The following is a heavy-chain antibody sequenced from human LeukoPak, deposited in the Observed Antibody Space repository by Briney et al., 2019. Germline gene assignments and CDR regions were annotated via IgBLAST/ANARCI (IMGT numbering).Heavy chain of an antibody. Sequence: GGSLRLSCAASGFTFSSYAMSWVRQAPGKGLEWVSAISGSGGSTYYADSVKGRFTISRDNSKNTLYLQMNSLRAEDTAVYYCAKDRSSSSWYTVGEPSYYFDYWGQGTLVTVSS. CDR3: AKDRSSSSWYTVGEPSYYFDY. J-gene: IGHJ4*02. D-gene: IGHD6-13*01. CDR2: ISGSGGST. CDR1: GFTFSSYA. V-gene: IGHV3-23*01.